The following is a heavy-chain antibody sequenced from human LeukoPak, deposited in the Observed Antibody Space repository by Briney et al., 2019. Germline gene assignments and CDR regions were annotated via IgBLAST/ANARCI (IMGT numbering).Heavy chain of an antibody. Sequence: SETLSLTCTASGGSLSSYYWSWIRQSPGKGLEWIGYIYYSGSTNYNPSLKSRVTISVDTSKNQFSLKLSSVTAADTAVYYCARTSGQWLARYFDYW. CDR3: ARTSGQWLARYFDY. CDR2: IYYSGST. CDR1: GGSLSSYY. D-gene: IGHD6-19*01. J-gene: IGHJ4*01. V-gene: IGHV4-59*01.